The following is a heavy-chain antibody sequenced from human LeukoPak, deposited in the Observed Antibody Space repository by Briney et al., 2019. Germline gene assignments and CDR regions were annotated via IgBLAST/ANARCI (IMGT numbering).Heavy chain of an antibody. D-gene: IGHD6-19*01. CDR2: INPNSGDT. V-gene: IGHV1-2*02. J-gene: IGHJ4*02. Sequence: GASVKVSCKASGYTFTGSYMHWVRQAPGQGLEWMGWINPNSGDTNYAQRFQGAVTMTRDTSISTAYMELSRLTSDDTAVYYCARGTGWYHFDYWGQGTLVIVSS. CDR3: ARGTGWYHFDY. CDR1: GYTFTGSY.